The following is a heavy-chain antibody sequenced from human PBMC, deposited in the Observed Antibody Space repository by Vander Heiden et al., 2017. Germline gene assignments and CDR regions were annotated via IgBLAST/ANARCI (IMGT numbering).Heavy chain of an antibody. CDR3: AKLYDYVWGSTDY. J-gene: IGHJ4*02. V-gene: IGHV3-23*01. Sequence: EVQLLESGGGLVQPGGSLRLPCAASGFTFSSYAMSWVRQAPGKGLEWVSAISGSGGSTYYADSVKGRFTISRDNSKNTLYLQMNSLRAEDTAVYYCAKLYDYVWGSTDYWGQGTLVTVSS. CDR2: ISGSGGST. CDR1: GFTFSSYA. D-gene: IGHD3-16*01.